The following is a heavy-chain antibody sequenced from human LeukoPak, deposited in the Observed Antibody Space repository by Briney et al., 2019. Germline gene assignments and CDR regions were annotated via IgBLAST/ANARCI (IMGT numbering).Heavy chain of an antibody. CDR2: IYHSGST. D-gene: IGHD2-2*01. Sequence: SQTLSLTCTVSGGSISSGGYYWSWIRQPPGKGLEWIGYIYHSGSTYYNPSLKSRVTISVDRSKNQFSLKLSSVTAADTAVYYCARVRGGLYCSGTSCSNWFDPWGQGTLVTVSS. J-gene: IGHJ5*02. CDR3: ARVRGGLYCSGTSCSNWFDP. CDR1: GGSISSGGYY. V-gene: IGHV4-30-2*01.